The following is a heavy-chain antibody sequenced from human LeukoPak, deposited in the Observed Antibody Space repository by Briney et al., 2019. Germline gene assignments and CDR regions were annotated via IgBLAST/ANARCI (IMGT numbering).Heavy chain of an antibody. CDR3: ARVPAGYSSSWSSGPYYYYGMDV. CDR1: GGSISSYY. Sequence: SETLSLTCTVSGGSISSYYWSWVRQPPGKGLEWIGYIYYSGSTNYNPSLTSRVTISVDTSKNQFSLKLSSVTAADTAVYYCARVPAGYSSSWSSGPYYYYGMDVWGQGTTVTVSS. J-gene: IGHJ6*02. V-gene: IGHV4-59*01. D-gene: IGHD6-13*01. CDR2: IYYSGST.